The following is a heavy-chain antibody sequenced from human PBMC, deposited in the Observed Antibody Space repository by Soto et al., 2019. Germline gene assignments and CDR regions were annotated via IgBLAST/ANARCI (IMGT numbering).Heavy chain of an antibody. J-gene: IGHJ5*02. CDR1: GYTFTDNH. CDR2: INPKSGDE. Sequence: QVQLVQSGAEVKKPGASVKVSCEASGYTFTDNHIHWLRRTPGQGLEWMGWINPKSGDENYAQKFQGRVTMTRDASINLAYMEVTRLTSDDTAIYFCARKHYVDYIRWSLHPWGQGTLVTVSS. D-gene: IGHD4-17*01. CDR3: ARKHYVDYIRWSLHP. V-gene: IGHV1-2*02.